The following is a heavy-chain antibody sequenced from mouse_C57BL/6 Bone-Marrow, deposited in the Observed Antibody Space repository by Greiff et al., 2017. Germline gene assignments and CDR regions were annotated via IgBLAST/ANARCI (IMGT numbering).Heavy chain of an antibody. J-gene: IGHJ1*03. CDR3: ARSGDYGSSYGYFDV. CDR2: INPYNGDT. Sequence: VQLQQSGPELVKPGDSVKISCKASGYSFTGYFMNWVMQSHGKSLEWIGRINPYNGDTFSNQKFKGKATLTVDKSSSTAHMELRSLTSEDSAVYYCARSGDYGSSYGYFDVWGTGTTVTVSS. V-gene: IGHV1-20*01. D-gene: IGHD1-1*01. CDR1: GYSFTGYF.